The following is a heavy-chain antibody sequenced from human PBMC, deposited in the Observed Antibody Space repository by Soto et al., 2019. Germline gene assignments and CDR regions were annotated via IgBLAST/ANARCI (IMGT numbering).Heavy chain of an antibody. V-gene: IGHV3-23*01. D-gene: IGHD6-6*01. J-gene: IGHJ6*02. CDR2: ISGSGGST. Sequence: GGSLRLSCAASGFTFSSYAMSWVRQAPGKGLEWVSAISGSGGSTYYADSVKGRFTISRDNSKNTLYLQMNSLRAEDTAVYYCAKYGSSPYYYYYGMDVWGQGTTVTVSS. CDR3: AKYGSSPYYYYYGMDV. CDR1: GFTFSSYA.